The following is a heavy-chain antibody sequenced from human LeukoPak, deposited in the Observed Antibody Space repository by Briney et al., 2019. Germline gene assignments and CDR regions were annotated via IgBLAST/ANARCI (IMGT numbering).Heavy chain of an antibody. Sequence: GRSLRLSCAASGFTFDDYAMNWVRQAPGKGLEWVSYISSSGSIIYHADSVKGRFTISRDNAKNSLYLQMNSLRAEDTAVYYCARLSMVRGVSSFDNWGQGTLVTVSS. J-gene: IGHJ4*02. CDR2: ISSSGSII. D-gene: IGHD3-10*01. CDR3: ARLSMVRGVSSFDN. V-gene: IGHV3-48*03. CDR1: GFTFDDYA.